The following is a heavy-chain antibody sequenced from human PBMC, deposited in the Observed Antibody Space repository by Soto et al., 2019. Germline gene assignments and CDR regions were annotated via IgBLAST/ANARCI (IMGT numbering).Heavy chain of an antibody. CDR3: AKEAYSFGPRYSDY. D-gene: IGHD5-18*01. CDR2: SSTSGRST. V-gene: IGHV3-23*01. CDR1: GIDFSNYA. Sequence: GGSLRLSCVVSGIDFSNYAMTWFRQAPGKGLEWVAISSTSGRSTYHADSVRGRFTISRDNSKNTLYLQMNSLRAEDTAVYYCAKEAYSFGPRYSDYWGQGTLVTVSS. J-gene: IGHJ4*02.